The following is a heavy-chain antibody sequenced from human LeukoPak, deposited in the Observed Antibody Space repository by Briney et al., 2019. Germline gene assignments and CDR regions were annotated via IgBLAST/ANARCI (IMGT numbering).Heavy chain of an antibody. D-gene: IGHD3-3*02. Sequence: GGSLRLSCAASTFPFSTYWMTWVRQAPGKGPEFVANINQDGSVKNYVDSVKGRFTISGENDKNSMYLKMNSLRADATAVYYCARDPGFSSFDYWGQGTLVTVSS. CDR3: ARDPGFSSFDY. V-gene: IGHV3-7*01. CDR2: INQDGSVK. CDR1: TFPFSTYW. J-gene: IGHJ4*02.